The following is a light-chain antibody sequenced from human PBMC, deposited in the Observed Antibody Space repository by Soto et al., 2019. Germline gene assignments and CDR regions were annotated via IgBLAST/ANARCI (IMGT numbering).Light chain of an antibody. J-gene: IGLJ1*01. CDR3: SSYTSSSTDV. CDR2: DVS. Sequence: QSALTQPPSVSGSPGQSVTISCTGTSSDVGSSNGVSWYQQPPGTAPKLMIYDVSNWPSGVPDRFSGSKSGNTASLTISGLQAEDEADYYCSSYTSSSTDVFGTGTKLTVL. V-gene: IGLV2-18*02. CDR1: SSDVGSSNG.